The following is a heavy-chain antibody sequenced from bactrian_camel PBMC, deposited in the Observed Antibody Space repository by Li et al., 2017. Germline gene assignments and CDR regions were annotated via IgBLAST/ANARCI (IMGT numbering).Heavy chain of an antibody. CDR2: IENRGGTT. CDR1: GYTSSSYY. V-gene: IGHV3S40*01. D-gene: IGHD2*01. Sequence: VQLVESGGGAVQAGGSLRLSCVVSGYTSSSYYITWFRQVPGANRETIAAIENRGGTTYYHASVKGRFTVSRDNGKNSVYLQMDSLKLEDTAMYYCAADFGPYCSGPYLARRANFEGQGTQV. J-gene: IGHJ4*01.